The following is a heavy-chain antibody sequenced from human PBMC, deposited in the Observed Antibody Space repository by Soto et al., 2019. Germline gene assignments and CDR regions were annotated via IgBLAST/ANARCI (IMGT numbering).Heavy chain of an antibody. Sequence: QVQLVESGGGVVQPGRSLRLSCAASGFTFSSYGMHWVRQAPGKGLEWVAVISYDGSNKYYADSVKGRFTISRDNSKNTLYLQMNSLRAEDTAVYYCAKEGAVVVVAATPLWFAYWGQGTLVTVSS. J-gene: IGHJ4*02. D-gene: IGHD2-15*01. CDR2: ISYDGSNK. CDR3: AKEGAVVVVAATPLWFAY. CDR1: GFTFSSYG. V-gene: IGHV3-30*18.